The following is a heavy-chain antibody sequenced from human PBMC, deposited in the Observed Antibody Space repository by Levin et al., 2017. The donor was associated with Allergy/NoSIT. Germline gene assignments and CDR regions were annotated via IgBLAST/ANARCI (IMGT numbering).Heavy chain of an antibody. J-gene: IGHJ4*02. D-gene: IGHD3-16*02. CDR2: ISAYNGNT. CDR3: ARADDYVWGRYRRDFDY. CDR1: GYTFTSYG. V-gene: IGHV1-18*01. Sequence: ASVKVSCKASGYTFTSYGISWVRQAPGQGLEWMGWISAYNGNTNYAQKLQGRVTMTTDTSTSTAYMELRSLRSDDTAVYYCARADDYVWGRYRRDFDYWGQGTLVTVSS.